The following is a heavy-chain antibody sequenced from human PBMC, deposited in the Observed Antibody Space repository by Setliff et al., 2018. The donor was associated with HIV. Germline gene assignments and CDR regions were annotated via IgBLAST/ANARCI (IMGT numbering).Heavy chain of an antibody. D-gene: IGHD3-16*01. CDR1: GGSISTYY. J-gene: IGHJ4*02. Sequence: SETLSLTCTVSGGSISTYYWSWIRQPPGKGLEWIGYIYYSGSTYYNPSLKRRVTISVDTSKNQFSLKLNSVTAADTAVYYCARVPLSSPSRPGGYFDYWGQGTLVTVSS. CDR3: ARVPLSSPSRPGGYFDY. CDR2: IYYSGST. V-gene: IGHV4-59*06.